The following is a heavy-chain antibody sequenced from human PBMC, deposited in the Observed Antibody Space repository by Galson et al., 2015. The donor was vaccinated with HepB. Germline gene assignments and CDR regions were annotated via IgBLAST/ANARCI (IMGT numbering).Heavy chain of an antibody. CDR3: VKDLTYYYGSGISRAYGLDV. J-gene: IGHJ6*02. V-gene: IGHV3-43*01. CDR2: ISWDGVTT. CDR1: GFTFSDFG. Sequence: SLRLSCAASGFTFSDFGMHWVRQAPGKGLEWVSLISWDGVTTYYADSVKGRFTVSRDNSKHSLFLQMNSLRTQDTALYYCVKDLTYYYGSGISRAYGLDVWGQGTPVTVAS. D-gene: IGHD3-10*01.